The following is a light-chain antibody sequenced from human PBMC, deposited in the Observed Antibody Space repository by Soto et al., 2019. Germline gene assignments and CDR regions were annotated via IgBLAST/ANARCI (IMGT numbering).Light chain of an antibody. CDR2: EVS. J-gene: IGLJ1*01. CDR3: SSYAGSNNFV. V-gene: IGLV2-8*01. CDR1: SSDVGGYNY. Sequence: QSALTQPPSASGSPGQSGTISCSGTSSDVGGYNYVSWHQQHPGKAPKLMIYEVSKRPSGVPDRFSGSKSGNTASLIVSGLQAEDEADYYCSSYAGSNNFVFGTGTKVTV.